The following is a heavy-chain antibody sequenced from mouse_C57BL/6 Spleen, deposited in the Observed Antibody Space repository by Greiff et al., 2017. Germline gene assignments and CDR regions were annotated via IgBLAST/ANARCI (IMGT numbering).Heavy chain of an antibody. V-gene: IGHV1-18*01. CDR2: INPNNGGT. D-gene: IGHD2-2*01. CDR1: GYTFTDYN. Sequence: VQLQQSGPELVKPGASVKIPCKASGYTFTDYNMDWVKQSHGKSLEWIGDINPNNGGTIYNQKFKGKATLTVEKSSSTAYMELRSLTSEDTAVYYCARGRGLRRGAWFAYWGQGTLVTVSA. CDR3: ARGRGLRRGAWFAY. J-gene: IGHJ3*01.